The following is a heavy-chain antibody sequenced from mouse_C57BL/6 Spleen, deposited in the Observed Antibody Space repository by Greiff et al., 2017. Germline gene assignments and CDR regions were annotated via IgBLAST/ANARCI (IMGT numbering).Heavy chain of an antibody. CDR3: ARVAYGNRYFDV. CDR1: GYTFTSYW. Sequence: VQLQQPGAELVKPGASVKMSCKASGYTFTSYWMTWVKQRPGQGLEWIGDIYPGGGGTNYNEKFKSKATLTVDKSSSTAYMQLSSLTSEDSAVYYSARVAYGNRYFDVWGTGASVTVSS. J-gene: IGHJ1*03. D-gene: IGHD2-1*01. V-gene: IGHV1-55*01. CDR2: IYPGGGGT.